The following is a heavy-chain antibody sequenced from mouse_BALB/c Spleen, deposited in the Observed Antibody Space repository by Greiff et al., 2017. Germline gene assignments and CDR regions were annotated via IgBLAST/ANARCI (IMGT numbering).Heavy chain of an antibody. V-gene: IGHV1-87*01. D-gene: IGHD2-4*01. CDR3: ARGDYGFAY. CDR1: GYTFTSYW. Sequence: VQLQQSGAELARPGASVQLSCKASGYTFTSYWMQWVKQRPGQGLEWIGAIYPGDGDTRYTQKFKGKATLTADKSSSTAYMQLSSLASEDSAVYYCARGDYGFAYWGQGTLVTVSA. CDR2: IYPGDGDT. J-gene: IGHJ3*01.